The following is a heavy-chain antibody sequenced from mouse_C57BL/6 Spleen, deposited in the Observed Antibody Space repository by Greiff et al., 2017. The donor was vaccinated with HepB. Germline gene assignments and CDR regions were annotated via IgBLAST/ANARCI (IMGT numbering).Heavy chain of an antibody. CDR2: ISDGGSYT. CDR3: AREDYYGSSIFDY. V-gene: IGHV5-4*01. CDR1: GFTFSSYA. J-gene: IGHJ2*01. Sequence: EVMLVESGGGLVKPGGSLKLSCAASGFTFSSYAMSWVRQTPEKRLEWVATISDGGSYTYYPDNVKGRFTISRDNAKNNLYLQMSHLKSEDTAMYYCAREDYYGSSIFDYWGQGTTLTVSS. D-gene: IGHD1-1*01.